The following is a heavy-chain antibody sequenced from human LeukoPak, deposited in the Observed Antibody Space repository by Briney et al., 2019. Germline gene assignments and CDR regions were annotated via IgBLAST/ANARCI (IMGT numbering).Heavy chain of an antibody. CDR2: IWFDGTNE. CDR1: GFSFSNYG. Sequence: GGSLRLSCLASGFSFSNYGMHWVRQAPGKGLEWVAVIWFDGTNEDYADSVKGRFTISRDNSKNTVYLQMNSLRAEDTAVYYCAKTTTGCSSGRFPGWPVDYWGQGTLVTVSS. V-gene: IGHV3-33*06. D-gene: IGHD6-19*01. J-gene: IGHJ4*02. CDR3: AKTTTGCSSGRFPGWPVDY.